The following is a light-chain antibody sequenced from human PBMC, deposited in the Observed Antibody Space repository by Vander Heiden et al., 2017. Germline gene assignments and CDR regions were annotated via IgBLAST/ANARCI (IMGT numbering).Light chain of an antibody. J-gene: IGKJ3*01. CDR2: GAS. V-gene: IGKV3-20*01. CDR3: QQYGSSLIT. Sequence: EIVLTQSPGTLSLSPGERATLSCRASQSVSSSYLAWYQQKPGQAPRLLIYGASSRATGIPDRFRGSVSGTDFTLTISRLEPEDFAVYYCQQYGSSLITFGPGTKVDFK. CDR1: QSVSSSY.